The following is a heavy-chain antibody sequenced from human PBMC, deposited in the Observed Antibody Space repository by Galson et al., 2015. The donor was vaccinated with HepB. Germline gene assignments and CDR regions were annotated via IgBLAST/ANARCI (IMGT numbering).Heavy chain of an antibody. CDR2: IGIAGDT. Sequence: LRLSCAASGFTFSNYDMHWVRQATGKGLEWVSGIGIAGDTYYPGSVKGRFTISRENAKNSLYLQMNSLRAGDTAVYYCARISRGWTFDYWGQGTLVTVSS. J-gene: IGHJ4*02. D-gene: IGHD6-19*01. CDR1: GFTFSNYD. V-gene: IGHV3-13*01. CDR3: ARISRGWTFDY.